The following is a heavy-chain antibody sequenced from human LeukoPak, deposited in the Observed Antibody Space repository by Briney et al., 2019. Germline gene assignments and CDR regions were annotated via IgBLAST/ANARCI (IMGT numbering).Heavy chain of an antibody. CDR2: ISAYNGNT. J-gene: IGHJ4*02. CDR3: ARDWDYDYVWGSYRYGFDY. CDR1: GYTFTSYG. Sequence: GASVKVSCKASGYTFTSYGISWVRQAPGQGLEWMGWISAYNGNTNYAQKLQGRVTMTTDTSTSTAYMELRSLRSDDTAVYYCARDWDYDYVWGSYRYGFDYWGQGTLVTVSS. V-gene: IGHV1-18*01. D-gene: IGHD3-16*02.